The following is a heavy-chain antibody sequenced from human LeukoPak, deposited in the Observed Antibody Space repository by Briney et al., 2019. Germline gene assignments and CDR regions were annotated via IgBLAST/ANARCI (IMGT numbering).Heavy chain of an antibody. Sequence: PSETLSLTCAVSGGPFSGNFWSWIRQPPGKGLEWIGEIHNSGTTNYNPSLNSRVTISEDTSKNQIYLNLRSVTAADTAVYYCARRYYYNLGSFPFDFWGQGTLVTVSS. CDR3: ARRYYYNLGSFPFDF. V-gene: IGHV4-34*01. CDR2: IHNSGTT. J-gene: IGHJ4*02. D-gene: IGHD3-10*01. CDR1: GGPFSGNF.